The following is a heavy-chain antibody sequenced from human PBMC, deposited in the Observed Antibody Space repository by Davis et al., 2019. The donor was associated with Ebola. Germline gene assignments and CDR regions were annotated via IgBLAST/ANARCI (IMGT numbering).Heavy chain of an antibody. Sequence: AASVKVSCKVSGYTLAELSVHWVRQAPGKGLEWMGWISAYNGNTNYAQKLQGRVTMTTDTSTSTAYMELRSLRSDDTAVYYCARQRWELSSGLSAFDIWGQGTMVTVSS. J-gene: IGHJ3*02. CDR2: ISAYNGNT. D-gene: IGHD1-26*01. CDR3: ARQRWELSSGLSAFDI. CDR1: GYTLAELS. V-gene: IGHV1-18*01.